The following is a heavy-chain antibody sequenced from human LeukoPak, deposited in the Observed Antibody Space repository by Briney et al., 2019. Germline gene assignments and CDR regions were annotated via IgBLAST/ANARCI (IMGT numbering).Heavy chain of an antibody. Sequence: GGSLRLSCVASGFTFSSRDWMTWVRQAPGEGLEGVANIKQDGSEKNYVDSVKGRFTITRDNAKNTLYLQMNSLRAEDTAVYYCARGYSSSWYEDYYYYYYMDVWGKGTTVTVSS. CDR2: IKQDGSEK. CDR3: ARGYSSSWYEDYYYYYYMDV. D-gene: IGHD6-13*01. J-gene: IGHJ6*03. CDR1: GFTFSSRDW. V-gene: IGHV3-7*01.